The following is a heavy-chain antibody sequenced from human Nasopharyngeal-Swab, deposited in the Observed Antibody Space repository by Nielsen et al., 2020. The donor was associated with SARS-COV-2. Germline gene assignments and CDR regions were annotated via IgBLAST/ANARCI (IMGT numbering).Heavy chain of an antibody. CDR2: ISYDGSNK. CDR1: GFTFSSYA. CDR3: ARASSGSYWSAFDI. D-gene: IGHD1-26*01. Sequence: GASLQISCAASGFTFSSYAMHWVRQAPGKGLEWVAVISYDGSNKYYADSVKGRFTISRDNSKNTLYLQMNSLRAEDTAVYYCARASSGSYWSAFDIWGQGTMVTVSS. J-gene: IGHJ3*02. V-gene: IGHV3-30-3*01.